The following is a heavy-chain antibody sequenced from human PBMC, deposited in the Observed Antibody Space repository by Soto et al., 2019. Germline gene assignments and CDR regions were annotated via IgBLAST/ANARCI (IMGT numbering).Heavy chain of an antibody. Sequence: PGGSLRLSCAASGFTFSSYAMSWVRQAPGKGLEWVSAISGSGGSTYYADSVKGRFTISRDNSKNTLYLQMNSLRAEDTAVYYCNVVRILTASSSYYFDYWGQGNLVTVSS. CDR2: ISGSGGST. J-gene: IGHJ4*02. V-gene: IGHV3-23*01. D-gene: IGHD3-9*01. CDR1: GFTFSSYA. CDR3: NVVRILTASSSYYFDY.